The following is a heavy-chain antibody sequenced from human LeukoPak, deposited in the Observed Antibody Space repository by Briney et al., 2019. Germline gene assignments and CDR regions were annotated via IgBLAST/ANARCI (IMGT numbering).Heavy chain of an antibody. D-gene: IGHD3-10*01. Sequence: PGGSLRLSCAASGFTFSSYWMSWVRQAPGKGLEWVANIKQDGSEKYYVDSVKGRFTISRDNAKNSLYLQMNSLRAEDTAVYYCARDWRYYYGSGSYPIDYWGQGTLVTVSS. CDR2: IKQDGSEK. CDR1: GFTFSSYW. CDR3: ARDWRYYYGSGSYPIDY. V-gene: IGHV3-7*01. J-gene: IGHJ4*02.